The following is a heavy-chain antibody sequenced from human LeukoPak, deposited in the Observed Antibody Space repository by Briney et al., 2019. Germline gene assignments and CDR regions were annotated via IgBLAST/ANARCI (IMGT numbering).Heavy chain of an antibody. CDR3: ARDPILCGGDCYFDY. Sequence: GGSLRLSCAASGFTFSSYSTNWVRQAPGKGLEWVSSISSSSSYIYYADSVKGRFTISRDNAKNSLYLQMNSLRAEDTAVYYCARDPILCGGDCYFDYWGQGTLVTVSS. V-gene: IGHV3-21*01. D-gene: IGHD2-21*02. J-gene: IGHJ4*02. CDR1: GFTFSSYS. CDR2: ISSSSSYI.